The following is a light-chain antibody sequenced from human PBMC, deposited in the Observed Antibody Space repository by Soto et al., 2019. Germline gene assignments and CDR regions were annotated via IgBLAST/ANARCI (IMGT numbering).Light chain of an antibody. CDR2: GAS. J-gene: IGKJ1*01. V-gene: IGKV3-20*01. Sequence: EIVLTQSPGTLSLSPGERATLSCRASQSVSNNYLAWYQQQPGQAPRLLIYGASSRATGTPDRFSGSGSGTDFTLTISRLEPEDFALYYCQQYGSSHWTFGQGTKVDIK. CDR1: QSVSNNY. CDR3: QQYGSSHWT.